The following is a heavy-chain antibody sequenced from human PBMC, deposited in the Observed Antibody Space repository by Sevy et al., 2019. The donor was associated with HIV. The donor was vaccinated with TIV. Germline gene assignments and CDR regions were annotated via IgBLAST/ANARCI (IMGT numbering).Heavy chain of an antibody. V-gene: IGHV3-23*01. J-gene: IGHJ4*02. D-gene: IGHD5-18*01. CDR1: GFTFTEFV. Sequence: GGSLRLSCAASGFTFTEFVMSWVRQAPGKGLEWVSTINSGGGSTYYADSVKGRFTISRDNSKNTLWLQMNSLRGEDTAVYYCAKGYSYFDYWGQGTLVTVSS. CDR3: AKGYSYFDY. CDR2: INSGGGST.